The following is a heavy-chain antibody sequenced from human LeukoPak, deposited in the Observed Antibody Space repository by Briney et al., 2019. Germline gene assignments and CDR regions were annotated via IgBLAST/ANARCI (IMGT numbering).Heavy chain of an antibody. Sequence: ASVKVSCKASGYTFTSYGISWVRQAPGQGLEWMGWISAYNGNTNYAQKLQGRVTMTTDTSTNTAYMELRSLRSDDTAVYYCASDFYPRITIFGVVIHWGQGTLVTVSS. CDR1: GYTFTSYG. V-gene: IGHV1-18*01. CDR2: ISAYNGNT. D-gene: IGHD3-3*01. J-gene: IGHJ4*02. CDR3: ASDFYPRITIFGVVIH.